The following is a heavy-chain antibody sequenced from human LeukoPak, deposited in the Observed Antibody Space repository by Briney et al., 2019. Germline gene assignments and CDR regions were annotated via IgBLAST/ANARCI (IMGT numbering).Heavy chain of an antibody. Sequence: PGGSLRLSCAASGFTFSGYWMNWVRQAPGKGLEWVANIKLDGSETHYADSVKGRFTISRDNAKNSLYLQMNSLRAEDTAVYYCARDREYYDFWSGYYTGAEYMDVWGKGTTVTVSS. CDR2: IKLDGSET. D-gene: IGHD3-3*01. CDR3: ARDREYYDFWSGYYTGAEYMDV. J-gene: IGHJ6*03. CDR1: GFTFSGYW. V-gene: IGHV3-7*01.